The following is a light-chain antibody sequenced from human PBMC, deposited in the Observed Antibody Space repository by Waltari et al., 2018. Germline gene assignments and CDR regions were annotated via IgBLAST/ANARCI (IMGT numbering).Light chain of an antibody. CDR2: SNN. CDR1: SSNIGSNT. V-gene: IGLV1-44*01. J-gene: IGLJ1*01. Sequence: QSVLTQPPSASGTPGQRVTISCSGSSSNIGSNTVNWYQQLPGTAPKLLIYSNNRRPSGVPDRCAGSKSGTSASLAISGLQSEDEADYYCAAWDDSLNGLFGTGTKVTVL. CDR3: AAWDDSLNGL.